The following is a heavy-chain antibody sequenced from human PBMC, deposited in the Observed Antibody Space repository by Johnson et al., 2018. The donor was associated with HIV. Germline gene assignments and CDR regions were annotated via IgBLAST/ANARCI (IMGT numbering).Heavy chain of an antibody. D-gene: IGHD6-13*01. Sequence: QVQLVESGGGLVQPGGSLRLSCAASGFTFSSYGMHWVRQAPGKGLEWLAVISYDGSNKYYADSVKGRFTSSRDNSKITLYRQMNSLRAEDTAVYYCATRQQLVPGAFDIWGQGTMVTVSS. CDR2: ISYDGSNK. CDR1: GFTFSSYG. V-gene: IGHV3-30*03. CDR3: ATRQQLVPGAFDI. J-gene: IGHJ3*02.